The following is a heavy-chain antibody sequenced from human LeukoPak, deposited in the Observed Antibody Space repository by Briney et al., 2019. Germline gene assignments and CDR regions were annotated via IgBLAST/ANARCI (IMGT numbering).Heavy chain of an antibody. CDR1: GFTFSSYS. J-gene: IGHJ4*02. CDR3: ARGNPGIYGDYADY. V-gene: IGHV3-21*01. CDR2: ISSSSSYI. D-gene: IGHD4-17*01. Sequence: KPGGSLRLSCAASGFTFSSYSMNWVRQAPGKGLEWVSSISSSSSYIYYADSVKGRFTISRDNAKNSLYLQMNSLRAEDTAVYYCARGNPGIYGDYADYWGQGTLVTVSS.